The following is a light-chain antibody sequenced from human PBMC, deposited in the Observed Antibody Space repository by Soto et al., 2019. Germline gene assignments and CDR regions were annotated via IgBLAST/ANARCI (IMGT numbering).Light chain of an antibody. J-gene: IGKJ1*01. V-gene: IGKV3-20*01. CDR2: AAS. CDR1: QTVASIY. Sequence: EIVWTQSPGTLSLSPGERATLSCRASQTVASIYLSWYQHKPGQDPRLLFYAASNRAAGVPDRFSGSGSGTDFTLTITRLEPEDSAVYYCQQYGNAPTFGPGTKVDNK. CDR3: QQYGNAPT.